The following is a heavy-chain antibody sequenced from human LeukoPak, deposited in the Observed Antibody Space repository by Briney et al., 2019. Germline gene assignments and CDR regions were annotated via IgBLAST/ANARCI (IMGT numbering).Heavy chain of an antibody. Sequence: SVKVSCKASGLTFTSSAVQWVRQARGQRLEWIGWIVVGSGKTNYAQKFQERVTITRDMSTSTAYMDLSSLRSEDTAMYYCAADSSSYYYTHYWGQGTLVTVSS. J-gene: IGHJ4*02. CDR3: AADSSSYYYTHY. D-gene: IGHD6-13*01. CDR2: IVVGSGKT. CDR1: GLTFTSSA. V-gene: IGHV1-58*01.